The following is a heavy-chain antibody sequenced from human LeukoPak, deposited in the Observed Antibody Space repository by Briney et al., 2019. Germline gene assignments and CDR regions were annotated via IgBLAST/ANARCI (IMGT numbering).Heavy chain of an antibody. V-gene: IGHV4-39*07. J-gene: IGHJ5*02. CDR1: GGSMSSSDFF. D-gene: IGHD2-21*01. Sequence: SETLSLTCSVSGGSMSSSDFFWGWIRQPPGKGLEWIGVIYNSGKTDYHPSLTSRVTISRGTSKNQFSLKLTSVTAADTAVYYCIRGPVRSVILADAWGQGTLVAVAS. CDR2: IYNSGKT. CDR3: IRGPVRSVILADA.